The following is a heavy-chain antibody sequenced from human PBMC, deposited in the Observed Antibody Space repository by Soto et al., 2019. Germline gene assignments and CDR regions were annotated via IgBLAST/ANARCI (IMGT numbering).Heavy chain of an antibody. CDR3: ASEGSRWYPEDYGMDV. V-gene: IGHV1-2*04. CDR2: INTNSGGT. CDR1: GYTFTGYY. D-gene: IGHD6-19*01. J-gene: IGHJ6*02. Sequence: QVQLVQSWAEVKKPGASLKVSCKASGYTFTGYYMHWVRQSPGQGLEWMGWINTNSGGTNYAQKFQGWGTMTRDHSISTAYMALSRLRSDDTAVYYCASEGSRWYPEDYGMDVWGQGTTVNVSS.